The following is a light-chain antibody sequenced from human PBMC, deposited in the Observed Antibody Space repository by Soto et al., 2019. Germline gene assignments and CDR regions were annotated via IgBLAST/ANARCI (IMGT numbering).Light chain of an antibody. CDR3: QLYGGSLYT. J-gene: IGKJ2*01. Sequence: EIVLTQSPGTLSLSPGERATLSCRASQSVSSSYLAWYQQKPGQAPRLLIYGASSRATGIPDRFSGSGSGTDFTLTIXXLEPEDXAVXXXQLYGGSLYTFGQGTKLEIK. V-gene: IGKV3-20*01. CDR1: QSVSSSY. CDR2: GAS.